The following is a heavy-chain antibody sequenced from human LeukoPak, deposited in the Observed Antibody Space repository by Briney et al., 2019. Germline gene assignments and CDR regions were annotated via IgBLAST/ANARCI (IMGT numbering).Heavy chain of an antibody. CDR2: ISPIFGTA. D-gene: IGHD1-14*01. Sequence: SVKVSCKASGGNFSRYTISWVRRAPGQGPEWIGGISPIFGTAKYAQRLQGRVTISADMSTGTTYMELSSLSSEDTAVYYCAGSYNTYYAQDYWGQGALVTVSS. J-gene: IGHJ4*02. V-gene: IGHV1-69*06. CDR1: GGNFSRYT. CDR3: AGSYNTYYAQDY.